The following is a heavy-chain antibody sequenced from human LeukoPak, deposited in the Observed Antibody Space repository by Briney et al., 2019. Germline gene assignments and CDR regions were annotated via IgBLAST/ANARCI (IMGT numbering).Heavy chain of an antibody. V-gene: IGHV1-2*02. CDR2: INPNSGGT. CDR1: GYTFTGYY. CDR3: AREEGDHRSSGWYNS. Sequence: GASVKVSCTASGYTFTGYYMHWVRQAPGQGLEWTGWINPNSGGTNYAQKFQGRVTMTRDTSISTAYMELSRLRSDDTAVYYCAREEGDHRSSGWYNSWGQGTLVTVSS. D-gene: IGHD6-19*01. J-gene: IGHJ5*01.